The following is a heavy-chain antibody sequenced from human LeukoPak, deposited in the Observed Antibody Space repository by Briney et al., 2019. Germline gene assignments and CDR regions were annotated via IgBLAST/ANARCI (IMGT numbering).Heavy chain of an antibody. V-gene: IGHV4-4*07. D-gene: IGHD6-13*01. CDR3: ARGYSSSWWDYMDV. CDR1: GGSIRSYY. Sequence: LSLTCTVSGGSIRSYYWSWIRQPAGEGLEWIGGVYSSGGTNYNPSLKRRVTISVDTSKSQFPLHLSSVTAADTAVYYCARGYSSSWWDYMDVWGKGTTVTVSS. CDR2: VYSSGGT. J-gene: IGHJ6*03.